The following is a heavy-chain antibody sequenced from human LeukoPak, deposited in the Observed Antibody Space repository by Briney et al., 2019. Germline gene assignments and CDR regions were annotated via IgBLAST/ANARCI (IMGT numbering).Heavy chain of an antibody. Sequence: GASVKVSCKASGYTFTSYGISWVRQAPGQGLEWMGWISAYNGNTNYAQKLQGRVTITADESTSTAYMELSSLRSEDTAVYYCARGRREGVATTLYYFDYWGQGTLVTVSS. CDR1: GYTFTSYG. J-gene: IGHJ4*02. D-gene: IGHD5-12*01. CDR2: ISAYNGNT. CDR3: ARGRREGVATTLYYFDY. V-gene: IGHV1-18*01.